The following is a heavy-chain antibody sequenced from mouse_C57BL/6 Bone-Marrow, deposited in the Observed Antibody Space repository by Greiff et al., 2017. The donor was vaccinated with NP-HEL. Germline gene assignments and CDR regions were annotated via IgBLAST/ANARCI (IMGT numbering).Heavy chain of an antibody. J-gene: IGHJ1*03. CDR2: IYPRSGNT. CDR3: AREAIYYYGSRYFDV. D-gene: IGHD1-1*01. V-gene: IGHV1-81*01. Sequence: QVQLQQSGAELARPGASVKLSCKASGYTFTSYGISWVKQRTGQGLEWIGEIYPRSGNTYYIEKFKGKGTLTADKSSSTAYMQLSSLTSEDSAVYFCAREAIYYYGSRYFDVWGTGATVTVSS. CDR1: GYTFTSYG.